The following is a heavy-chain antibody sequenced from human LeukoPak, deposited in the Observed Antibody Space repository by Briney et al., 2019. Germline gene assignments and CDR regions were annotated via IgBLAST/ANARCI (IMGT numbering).Heavy chain of an antibody. CDR2: IVPVLEIK. CDR3: AKDYYGSGSYMGGAFDI. V-gene: IGHV1-69*04. J-gene: IGHJ3*02. D-gene: IGHD3-10*01. CDR1: GGTFTSSA. Sequence: SVKVSCKASGGTFTSSAFSWVRQAPGQGLEWMGRIVPVLEIKNYAQNFQDRVTITADKSTSTAYLELRSLTSADTAVYYCAKDYYGSGSYMGGAFDIWGQGTMVTVSS.